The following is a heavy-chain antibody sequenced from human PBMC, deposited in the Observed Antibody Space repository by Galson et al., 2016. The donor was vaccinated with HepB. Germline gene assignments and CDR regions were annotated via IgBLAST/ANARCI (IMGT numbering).Heavy chain of an antibody. Sequence: ATLSLTCAVSGGSIRSGKWWSWVRQPPGKGLEWIGEIYHSGTANYNTSLESRGTMSLDKSKNQISLKVTSVTAADTAVYYCARHVGVPGTRGFDYWGQGTLVTVSS. D-gene: IGHD6-19*01. CDR3: ARHVGVPGTRGFDY. CDR1: GGSIRSGKW. V-gene: IGHV4-4*02. CDR2: IYHSGTA. J-gene: IGHJ4*02.